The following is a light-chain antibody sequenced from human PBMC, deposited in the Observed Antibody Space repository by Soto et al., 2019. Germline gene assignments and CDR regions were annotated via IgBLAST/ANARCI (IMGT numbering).Light chain of an antibody. CDR2: GAS. J-gene: IGKJ5*01. CDR1: QRVNTY. CDR3: QQYTGPPTT. V-gene: IGKV3-11*01. Sequence: IVLTQSRATLSLSPGETATLXCRASQRVNTYVKWVRQKLGKAPRLLIYGASTRAEGSPDRFSGSGSGTAFTLTITRLEPEDSAVYFGQQYTGPPTTFGQGTRLEIK.